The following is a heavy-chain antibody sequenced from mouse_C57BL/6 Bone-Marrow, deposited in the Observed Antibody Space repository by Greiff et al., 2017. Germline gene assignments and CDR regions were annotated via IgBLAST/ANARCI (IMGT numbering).Heavy chain of an antibody. CDR2: IYPRSGNT. J-gene: IGHJ2*01. D-gene: IGHD2-1*01. CDR3: ALQGKSYYGNQGYLGY. Sequence: QVQLQQSGAELARPGASVKLSCKASGYTFTSYGISWVKQRTGQGLEWIGEIYPRSGNTSYNQKFKGKATLTADKSSSTAYMELRILTSADSAIYCCALQGKSYYGNQGYLGYWGQGTTLTVSS. CDR1: GYTFTSYG. V-gene: IGHV1-81*01.